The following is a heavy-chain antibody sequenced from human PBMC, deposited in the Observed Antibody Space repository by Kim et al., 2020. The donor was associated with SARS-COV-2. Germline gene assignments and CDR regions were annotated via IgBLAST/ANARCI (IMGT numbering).Heavy chain of an antibody. Sequence: SETLSLTCSVSGVSVSSSYWSWIRQPPGEVLEWIGYVYHSGSSIYKPSLKSRVTISIDTSKNRFSLKMTSLTAADTAVYYCARAKEGWIDYWGQGTLVTVSS. D-gene: IGHD2-15*01. CDR2: VYHSGSS. CDR1: GVSVSSSY. CDR3: ARAKEGWIDY. J-gene: IGHJ4*02. V-gene: IGHV4-59*02.